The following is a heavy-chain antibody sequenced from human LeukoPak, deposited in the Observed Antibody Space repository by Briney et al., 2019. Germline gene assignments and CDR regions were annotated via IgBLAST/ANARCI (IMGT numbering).Heavy chain of an antibody. V-gene: IGHV3-53*01. Sequence: GGSLRLSCAASGFTVSSNYMSWVRQAPGKGLEWVSVIYSGGSTYYADSVKGRFTISRDNSKNTPYLQMNSLRAEDTAVYYCARERGTGDFDYWGQGTLVTVSS. D-gene: IGHD1-1*01. CDR2: IYSGGST. CDR1: GFTVSSNY. CDR3: ARERGTGDFDY. J-gene: IGHJ4*02.